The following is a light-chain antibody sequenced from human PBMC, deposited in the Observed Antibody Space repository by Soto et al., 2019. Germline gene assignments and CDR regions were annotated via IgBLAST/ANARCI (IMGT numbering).Light chain of an antibody. CDR3: QQYETYSWT. V-gene: IGKV1-5*03. Sequence: DIQMTQSPSTLSGSVGDRVTITCRASQTISSWLAWYQQKPGKGPTLLIYRASRLESGVPSRFSGSGSGTEFALTISSLQPADFATYYCQQYETYSWTFGQVTKVDIK. CDR1: QTISSW. CDR2: RAS. J-gene: IGKJ1*01.